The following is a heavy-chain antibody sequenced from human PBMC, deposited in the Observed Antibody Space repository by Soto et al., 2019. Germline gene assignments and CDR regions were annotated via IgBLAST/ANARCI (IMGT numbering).Heavy chain of an antibody. CDR2: IYYSGST. CDR3: ARHSLLRSISNCFHP. J-gene: IGHJ5*02. D-gene: IGHD5-12*01. CDR1: GGSISSSSYY. V-gene: IGHV4-39*01. Sequence: LSLTCTVSGGSISSSSYYWGWIRQPPGKGLEWIGSIYYSGSTYYNPSLKSRVTISVDTSKNQFSLKLSSVTAADTAVYYCARHSLLRSISNCFHPWCQGTLVTVSS.